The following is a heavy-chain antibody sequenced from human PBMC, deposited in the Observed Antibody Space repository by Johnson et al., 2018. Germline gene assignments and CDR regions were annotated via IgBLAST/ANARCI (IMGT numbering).Heavy chain of an antibody. V-gene: IGHV3-9*01. CDR2: INWNSGRI. J-gene: IGHJ3*02. D-gene: IGHD2-15*01. CDR1: GFTFEDFA. CDR3: AKVAGYCSSLRDAFDI. Sequence: VQLVQSGGGLVQPGRSLRLSCAASGFTFEDFAMHWIRQSPGKGLEWVSSINWNSGRIAYGDSVKGRFTISRDNAKSSLYLRINSLTTEDPALYFCAKVAGYCSSLRDAFDIWGQGKMVTGSS.